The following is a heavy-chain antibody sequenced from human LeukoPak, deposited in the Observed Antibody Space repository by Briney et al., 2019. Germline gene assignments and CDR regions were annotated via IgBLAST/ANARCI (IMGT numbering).Heavy chain of an antibody. V-gene: IGHV1-69*02. J-gene: IGHJ4*02. Sequence: ASVKVSCKASGGTFSSYTISWVRQAPGQGLEWMGRIIPILGIANYAQRSQGRVTITADKSTSTAYMELSSLRSEDTAVYYCARGWYYYDSSGYYYYFDYWGQGTLVTVSS. CDR2: IIPILGIA. CDR3: ARGWYYYDSSGYYYYFDY. D-gene: IGHD3-22*01. CDR1: GGTFSSYT.